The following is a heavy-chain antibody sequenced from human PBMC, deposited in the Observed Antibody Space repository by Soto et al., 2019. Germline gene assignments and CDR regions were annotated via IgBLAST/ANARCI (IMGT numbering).Heavy chain of an antibody. Sequence: QVQLVQSGAEVKKPGSSVKVSCKASGGTFSSYAISWVRQAPGQGLEWMGGIIPIFGTANYAQKFQRRVTSTADESTSTAYMELNSLRSEDTAVYYCAREGDGYNQNYFDYWGQGTLVTVSS. CDR1: GGTFSSYA. CDR2: IIPIFGTA. J-gene: IGHJ4*02. V-gene: IGHV1-69*01. D-gene: IGHD5-12*01. CDR3: AREGDGYNQNYFDY.